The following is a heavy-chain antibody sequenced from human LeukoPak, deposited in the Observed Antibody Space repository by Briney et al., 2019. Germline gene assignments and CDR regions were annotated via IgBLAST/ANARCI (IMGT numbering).Heavy chain of an antibody. Sequence: SETLSLTCTVSGGSISSGSYYWSWIRQPAGKGLEWIGRMYTSGSTNYNPSLKSRVTISVDTSKNQFSLRLSSVTAADTAVYYCAGEFAYWGQGTLVSVSS. CDR2: MYTSGST. V-gene: IGHV4-61*02. CDR1: GGSISSGSYY. CDR3: AGEFAY. J-gene: IGHJ4*02.